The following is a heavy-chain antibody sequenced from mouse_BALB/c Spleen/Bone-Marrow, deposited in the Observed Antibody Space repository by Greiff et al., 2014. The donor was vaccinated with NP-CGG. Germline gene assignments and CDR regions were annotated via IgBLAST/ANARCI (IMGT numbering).Heavy chain of an antibody. CDR1: GYSFTDYF. D-gene: IGHD3-1*01. CDR3: GRGAK. J-gene: IGHJ2*01. V-gene: IGHV1-20*02. CDR2: INPYNGVT. Sequence: EVQVVESGPELVKPGASVKISCKASGYSFTDYFMNWVKQSHGKSLEWIGRINPYNGVTFYNQNFKGKATLTVDKSSSTAHMEPRSLASEASAVYYCGRGAKWRQGPPLTVSS.